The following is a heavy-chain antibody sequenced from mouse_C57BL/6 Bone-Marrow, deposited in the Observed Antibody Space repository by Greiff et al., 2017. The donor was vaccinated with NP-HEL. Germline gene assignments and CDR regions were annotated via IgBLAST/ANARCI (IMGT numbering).Heavy chain of an antibody. J-gene: IGHJ3*01. Sequence: QVQLQQSGAELVRPGTSVKVSCKASGYAFTNYLIEWVKQRPGQGLEWIGVINPGSGGTNYNEKFKGKATLTADKSSSTAYMQLSSLTCEDSAVYVCARWGAYWGQGTLVTVSA. V-gene: IGHV1-54*01. CDR2: INPGSGGT. CDR3: ARWGAY. CDR1: GYAFTNYL.